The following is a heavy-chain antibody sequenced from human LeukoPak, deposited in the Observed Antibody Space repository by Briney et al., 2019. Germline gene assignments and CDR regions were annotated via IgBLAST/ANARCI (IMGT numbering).Heavy chain of an antibody. CDR2: ISAYNGNT. CDR3: ARDGSPYYYGSGSYNWFDP. J-gene: IGHJ5*02. Sequence: GASVKVSCKASGCTFTSYGISWVRQAPGQGLEWMGWISAYNGNTNYAQKLQGRVTMTTDTSTSTAYMELRSLRSDDTAVYYCARDGSPYYYGSGSYNWFDPWGQGTLVTVSS. CDR1: GCTFTSYG. D-gene: IGHD3-10*01. V-gene: IGHV1-18*04.